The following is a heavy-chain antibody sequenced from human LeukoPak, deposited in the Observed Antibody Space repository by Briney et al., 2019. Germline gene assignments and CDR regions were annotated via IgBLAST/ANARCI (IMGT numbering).Heavy chain of an antibody. CDR2: ISSSSSYT. D-gene: IGHD4-17*01. V-gene: IGHV3-11*06. J-gene: IGHJ4*02. CDR1: GFTFSDYY. Sequence: GGSLRLSCAASGFTFSDYYMSWIRQAPGKGLEWVSYISSSSSYTNYADSVKGRFTISRDNAKRSLNLQMSSLRAEDTAVYYCARVDYGDYGFDYWGQGTLVTVSS. CDR3: ARVDYGDYGFDY.